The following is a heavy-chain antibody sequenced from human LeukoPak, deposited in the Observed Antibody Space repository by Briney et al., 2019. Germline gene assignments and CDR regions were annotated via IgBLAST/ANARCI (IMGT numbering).Heavy chain of an antibody. V-gene: IGHV5-51*01. D-gene: IGHD3-16*01. J-gene: IGHJ3*02. CDR2: IYPGDSDT. CDR3: ARGLLRLGELNAFDI. CDR1: GYSFTSYW. Sequence: GESLKISCKGSGYSFTSYWIGWVRQMPGKGLEWMGIIYPGDSDTRYSPSFQGQVTISADKSISTAYLQWSSLKASDTAMYYCARGLLRLGELNAFDIWGQGTMVTVSS.